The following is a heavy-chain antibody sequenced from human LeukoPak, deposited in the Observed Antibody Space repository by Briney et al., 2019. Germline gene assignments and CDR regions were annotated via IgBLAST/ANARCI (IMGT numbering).Heavy chain of an antibody. V-gene: IGHV4-30-4*01. Sequence: PSETLSLTCTVSGGSISSGDYYWSWIRQPPGKGLEWIGYIYYSGSTYYNRSLKSRVTISVDTSKNQFSLKLSSVTAADTAVYYCARATVVVSPLDYWGQGTLVTVSS. J-gene: IGHJ4*02. D-gene: IGHD2-15*01. CDR1: GGSISSGDYY. CDR2: IYYSGST. CDR3: ARATVVVSPLDY.